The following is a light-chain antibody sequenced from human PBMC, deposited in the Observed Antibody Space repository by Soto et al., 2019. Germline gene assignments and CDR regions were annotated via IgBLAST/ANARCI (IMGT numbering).Light chain of an antibody. Sequence: QSALTQPASVSGSPGQSITISCTGTSSDIGGGYNYVSWYQQHPGKAPKLMIYEVSNRPSGVSNRFSGSKSGNTASLTISGLQAEDEADYYCSSYTNINTWVFGGGTKLTVL. CDR2: EVS. J-gene: IGLJ3*02. V-gene: IGLV2-14*01. CDR3: SSYTNINTWV. CDR1: SSDIGGGYNY.